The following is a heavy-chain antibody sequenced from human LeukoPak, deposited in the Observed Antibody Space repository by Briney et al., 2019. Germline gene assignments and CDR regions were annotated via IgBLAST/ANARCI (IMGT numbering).Heavy chain of an antibody. CDR3: AGHHPRNTVDF. CDR1: GGSISSYY. Sequence: ASETLSLTCTVSGGSISSYYWSWIRQPPGKGLEWIAYISDIGSINYDPSLKSRVTISLDTSKNQFSLKLSSVTAADTAVYYCAGHHPRNTVDFWGQGTLVTVSS. D-gene: IGHD2/OR15-2a*01. J-gene: IGHJ4*02. V-gene: IGHV4-59*08. CDR2: ISDIGSI.